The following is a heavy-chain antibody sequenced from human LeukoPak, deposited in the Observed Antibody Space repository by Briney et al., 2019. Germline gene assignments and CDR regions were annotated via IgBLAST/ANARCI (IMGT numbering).Heavy chain of an antibody. D-gene: IGHD3-10*01. CDR2: IYYTGAT. CDR1: GGSVSSGSDF. Sequence: SDTLSLTCTVSGGSVSSGSDFWSWLRRPPGKGLEWIVHIYYTGATNYNPSLTSQVTISLDTSKNQFSLKLNSVTAADTAVYYCAVLWLGGLYSWLDPWGQGHLVTVSS. CDR3: AVLWLGGLYSWLDP. J-gene: IGHJ5*01. V-gene: IGHV4-61*01.